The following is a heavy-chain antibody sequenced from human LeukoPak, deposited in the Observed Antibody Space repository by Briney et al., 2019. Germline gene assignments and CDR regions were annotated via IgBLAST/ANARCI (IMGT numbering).Heavy chain of an antibody. J-gene: IGHJ4*02. CDR1: GFTFSSYW. CDR2: INSDGSNT. CDR3: ASYAGYHFDY. V-gene: IGHV3-74*01. D-gene: IGHD3-9*01. Sequence: PGGSLRLSCAASGFTFSSYWMHWVRQVPGKGLVWVSRINSDGSNTNYADSVKGRFTVSRDNVKNTLYLQMNSLSVDDTAVYYCASYAGYHFDYWGQGALVTVSS.